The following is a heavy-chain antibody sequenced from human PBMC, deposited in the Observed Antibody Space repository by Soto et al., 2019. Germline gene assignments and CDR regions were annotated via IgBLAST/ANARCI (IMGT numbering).Heavy chain of an antibody. Sequence: PGESLKISCKGSGYSFTSYWIGWVRQMPGKGLEWMGIIYPGDSDTRYSPSFQGQVTISADKSISTAYLQWSSLKASDTAMYYCARGNFLKGPYYYYMDVWGKGTTVTVSS. CDR2: IYPGDSDT. CDR3: ARGNFLKGPYYYYMDV. CDR1: GYSFTSYW. J-gene: IGHJ6*03. V-gene: IGHV5-51*01. D-gene: IGHD3-3*01.